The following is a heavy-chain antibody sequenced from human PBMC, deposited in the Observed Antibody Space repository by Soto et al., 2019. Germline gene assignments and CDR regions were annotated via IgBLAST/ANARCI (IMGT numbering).Heavy chain of an antibody. J-gene: IGHJ3*02. CDR3: ARDPYYYDSSGYYSGDAFDI. D-gene: IGHD3-22*01. CDR1: GGSISSGDYY. Sequence: PSETLSLTCTVSGGSISSGDYYWSWIRLPPGKGLEWIGYIYYSGSTYYNPSLKSRVTISVDTSKNQFSLKLSSVTAADTAVYYCARDPYYYDSSGYYSGDAFDIWGQGTMVT. V-gene: IGHV4-30-4*01. CDR2: IYYSGST.